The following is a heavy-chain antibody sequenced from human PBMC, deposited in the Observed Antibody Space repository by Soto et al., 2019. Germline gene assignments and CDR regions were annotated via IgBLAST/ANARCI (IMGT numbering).Heavy chain of an antibody. CDR1: GYSFTSYW. Sequence: GESLKISCKGSGYSFTSYWIGWVRQMPGKGLEWMGIIYPGDSDTRYSPSFQGQVTSSADKSISTAYLQWSSLKASDTAMYYCAVLNYPRTSYYGMDVWGQGTTVTVSS. V-gene: IGHV5-51*01. CDR2: IYPGDSDT. CDR3: AVLNYPRTSYYGMDV. J-gene: IGHJ6*02. D-gene: IGHD3-10*01.